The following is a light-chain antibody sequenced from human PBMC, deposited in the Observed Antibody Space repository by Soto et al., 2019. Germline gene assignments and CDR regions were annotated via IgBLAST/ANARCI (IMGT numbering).Light chain of an antibody. CDR2: GNN. V-gene: IGLV1-40*01. CDR3: AAWDDSLSGYV. CDR1: SANIGAAYN. J-gene: IGLJ1*01. Sequence: QSVLTQPPSVSGAPGQRVTISCTGSSANIGAAYNVDWYQQRPGTAPKLLIYGNNNRPSGVPDRFSGSKSGTSASLAISGLRSEDEADYYCAAWDDSLSGYVFGTGTKVTVL.